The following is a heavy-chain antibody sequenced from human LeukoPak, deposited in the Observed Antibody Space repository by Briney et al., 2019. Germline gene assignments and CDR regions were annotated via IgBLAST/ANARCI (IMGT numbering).Heavy chain of an antibody. D-gene: IGHD6-6*01. CDR2: ISGSGVST. CDR1: GFTFSGYA. CDR3: AKRIAARQYYYYGMDV. J-gene: IGHJ6*02. Sequence: GSLRPSCAASGFTFSGYAMSWVRQAPGKGLEWISAISGSGVSTYYADSVKGRFTISRDNSKNTLYLQMNSLRAEDTAVYYCAKRIAARQYYYYGMDVWGQGTTVTVSS. V-gene: IGHV3-23*01.